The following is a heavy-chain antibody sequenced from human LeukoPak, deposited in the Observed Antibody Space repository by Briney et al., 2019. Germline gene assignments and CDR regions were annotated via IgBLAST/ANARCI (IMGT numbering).Heavy chain of an antibody. V-gene: IGHV1-3*01. Sequence: GASVEVSCKASGYTFTSYYMHWVRQAPGQGLEWMGWINVGNGDTKYSLKFQGRVTITRDTSASTAYMELSSLRSEDTAVYYCARESPQRSGYSYPHWGQGTLVTVSS. CDR3: ARESPQRSGYSYPH. CDR1: GYTFTSYY. CDR2: INVGNGDT. J-gene: IGHJ4*02. D-gene: IGHD5-18*01.